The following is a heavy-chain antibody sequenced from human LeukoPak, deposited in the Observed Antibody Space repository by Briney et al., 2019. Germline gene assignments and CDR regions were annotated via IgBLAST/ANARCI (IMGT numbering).Heavy chain of an antibody. CDR1: GFTFSSYG. CDR2: ISYDGSNK. J-gene: IGHJ6*02. V-gene: IGHV3-30*18. CDR3: AKDKSYYYDSSGYYPISGMDV. Sequence: PGGSLKLSCAASGFTFSSYGTHWVRQAPGKGLEWVAVISYDGSNKYNADSVKGRFTISRDNSKNTLYLQMNSLRAEDTAVYYCAKDKSYYYDSSGYYPISGMDVWGQGTTVTVSS. D-gene: IGHD3-22*01.